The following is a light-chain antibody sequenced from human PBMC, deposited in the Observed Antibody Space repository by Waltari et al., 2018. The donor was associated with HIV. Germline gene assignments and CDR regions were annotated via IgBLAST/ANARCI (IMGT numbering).Light chain of an antibody. CDR3: QQSYTSPYT. CDR2: ATS. J-gene: IGKJ2*01. CDR1: QTISIY. V-gene: IGKV1-39*01. Sequence: DIQMTQSPSSLSASVGDTVTISCRPSQTISIYLSWYQQIPGKAPKLLIYATSTLQTGVPSRFSGGGSGTDFTLTISSLQSEDFALYYCQQSYTSPYTFGQGTKVEIK.